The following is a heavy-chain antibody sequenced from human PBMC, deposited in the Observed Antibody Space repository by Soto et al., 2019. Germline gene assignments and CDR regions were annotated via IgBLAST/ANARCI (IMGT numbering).Heavy chain of an antibody. Sequence: QVQLVESGGGVVQPGRSLRLSCAASGFTFSSYAMHWVRQAPGKGLEWVAVISYDGSNKYYADSMKGRFTIYRDNSKNTLYLQINSLRAEYTAVYYYPSGTPGTTFSYWGQGTLVTVSS. CDR2: ISYDGSNK. V-gene: IGHV3-30-3*01. CDR3: PSGTPGTTFSY. D-gene: IGHD1-1*01. CDR1: GFTFSSYA. J-gene: IGHJ4*02.